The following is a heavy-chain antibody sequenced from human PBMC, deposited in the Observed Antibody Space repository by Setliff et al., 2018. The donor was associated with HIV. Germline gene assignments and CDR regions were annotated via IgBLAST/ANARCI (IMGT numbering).Heavy chain of an antibody. J-gene: IGHJ3*02. Sequence: PSETLSLTCTVSGDSINSGNSYWTWIRRHPGKGLEWIGYIYYSGSTNYNPSLKSRVIISVDSSKNQFFLNLTSVTAADTAMYYCGRVSQDLLGAFDIWGQGTLVTVSS. CDR3: GRVSQDLLGAFDI. D-gene: IGHD7-27*01. CDR1: GDSINSGNSY. CDR2: IYYSGST. V-gene: IGHV4-31*03.